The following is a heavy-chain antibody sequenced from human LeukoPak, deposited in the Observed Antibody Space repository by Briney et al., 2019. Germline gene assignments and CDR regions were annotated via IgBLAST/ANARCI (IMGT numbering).Heavy chain of an antibody. V-gene: IGHV1-2*02. CDR2: INPNSGGT. Sequence: ASVKVSCKASGYTFTGYYMHWVRQAPGQGLEWMGWINPNSGGTNYAQKFQGRVTMTRDTSISTAYMELSRLRSDDTAVYYCATSGDIVVVVAASHDAFDIWGQGTMVTVSS. D-gene: IGHD2-15*01. J-gene: IGHJ3*02. CDR1: GYTFTGYY. CDR3: ATSGDIVVVVAASHDAFDI.